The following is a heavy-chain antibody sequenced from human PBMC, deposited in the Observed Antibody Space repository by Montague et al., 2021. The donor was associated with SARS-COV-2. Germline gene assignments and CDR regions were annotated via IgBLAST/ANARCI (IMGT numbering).Heavy chain of an antibody. CDR2: IYYSGST. D-gene: IGHD3-3*01. V-gene: IGHV4-39*01. Sequence: SETLSLTCTVSGGSISSSNYYWGWICQPPGKGLEWIVCIYYSGSTYYTPSLKSRVTISVDTSKNQFSLRLSSVTAADTAVYYCARHSGRDTIFGVVIILDAFDIWGQGTMVTVSS. J-gene: IGHJ3*02. CDR3: ARHSGRDTIFGVVIILDAFDI. CDR1: GGSISSSNYY.